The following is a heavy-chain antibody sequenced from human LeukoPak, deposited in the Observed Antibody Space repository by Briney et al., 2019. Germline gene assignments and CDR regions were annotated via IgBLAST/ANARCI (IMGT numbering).Heavy chain of an antibody. CDR3: ATRSESYGSGSNYFDY. Sequence: GASVKVSCKASGYTFTSYDINWVRQATGQELEWMGWMNPNSGNTGYAQKFQGRVTMIRNTSISTAYMGLSSLRSEDTAVYYCATRSESYGSGSNYFDYWGQGTLVTVSS. D-gene: IGHD3-10*01. J-gene: IGHJ4*02. CDR1: GYTFTSYD. CDR2: MNPNSGNT. V-gene: IGHV1-8*01.